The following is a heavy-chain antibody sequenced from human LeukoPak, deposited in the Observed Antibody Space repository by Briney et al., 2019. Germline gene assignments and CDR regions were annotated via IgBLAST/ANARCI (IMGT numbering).Heavy chain of an antibody. CDR3: SGAGY. J-gene: IGHJ4*02. V-gene: IGHV4-38-2*02. CDR2: IHHSGST. CDR1: GYSITSAYY. Sequence: SETLSLTCTVSGYSITSAYYWGWVRQPPGKGLEWIGNIHHSGSTNYSPSLKGRVTISVDTSKNQFSLKLTSLTAADTAVYYCSGAGYWGQGTLVTVSS. D-gene: IGHD4-17*01.